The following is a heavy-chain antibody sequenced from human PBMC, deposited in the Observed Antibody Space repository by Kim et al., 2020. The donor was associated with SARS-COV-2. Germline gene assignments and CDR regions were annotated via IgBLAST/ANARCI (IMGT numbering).Heavy chain of an antibody. CDR1: GGTFSSYA. V-gene: IGHV1-69*13. Sequence: SVKVSCKASGGTFSSYAISWVRQAPGQGLEWMGGIIPIFGTANYAQKFQGRVTITADESTSTAYMELSSLRSEDTAVYYCAREGALKASYYYGMDVWGQGTTVTVSS. CDR3: AREGALKASYYYGMDV. CDR2: IIPIFGTA. J-gene: IGHJ6*02.